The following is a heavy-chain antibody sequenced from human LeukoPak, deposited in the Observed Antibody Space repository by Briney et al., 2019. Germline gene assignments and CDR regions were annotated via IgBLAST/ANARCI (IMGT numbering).Heavy chain of an antibody. V-gene: IGHV3-49*03. Sequence: GGSLRLSCTASGFTFGDYAMSWFRQAPGKGLEWVGFIRSKAYGGTTEYAASVKGRFTISRDDSKSIAYLQMNSLEAEDTAVYYCTSFLEWFIYGMDVWGQGTTVTVSS. D-gene: IGHD3-3*01. J-gene: IGHJ6*02. CDR2: IRSKAYGGTT. CDR3: TSFLEWFIYGMDV. CDR1: GFTFGDYA.